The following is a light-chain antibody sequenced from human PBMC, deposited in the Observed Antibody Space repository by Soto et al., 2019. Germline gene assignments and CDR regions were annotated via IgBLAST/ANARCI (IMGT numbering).Light chain of an antibody. CDR2: GIS. CDR3: QQHSKWPIT. Sequence: EIVMTQSPGTLSLSPGETATLSCRASQSIDSNYLAWYQQKPGQAPRLLVYGISTRATDIPARFSGSGSGTELTLTISSLQSEDFAIYYCQQHSKWPITFGQGTRLEI. CDR1: QSIDSN. J-gene: IGKJ5*01. V-gene: IGKV3-15*01.